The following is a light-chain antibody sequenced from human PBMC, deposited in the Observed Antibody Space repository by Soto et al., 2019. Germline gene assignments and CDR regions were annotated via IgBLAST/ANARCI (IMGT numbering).Light chain of an antibody. Sequence: DIQMTQSPSTLSASVGDRVTITCRASQSISSWLAWYQQKPGKAPNLLIYKASSLESGVPSRFSGSGSGTEFTLTISSLQPDDFGTYYCQQYNSYPYTFGQGTKLEIK. J-gene: IGKJ2*01. CDR3: QQYNSYPYT. V-gene: IGKV1-5*03. CDR1: QSISSW. CDR2: KAS.